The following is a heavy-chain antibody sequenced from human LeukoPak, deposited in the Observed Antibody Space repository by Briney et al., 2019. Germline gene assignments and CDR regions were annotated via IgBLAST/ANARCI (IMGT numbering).Heavy chain of an antibody. V-gene: IGHV3-21*01. J-gene: IGHJ3*01. D-gene: IGHD3-10*01. CDR3: ARGDGATPPDVFDV. Sequence: PGGSLRLSCTASGFTFSSYSMNWVRRAPGKGLQWVSSISSGSTYIYYADSLKGRFTISRDNTKNSLYLQMNSLRGEDAAVYYCARGDGATPPDVFDVWGQGTMVTVSS. CDR1: GFTFSSYS. CDR2: ISSGSTYI.